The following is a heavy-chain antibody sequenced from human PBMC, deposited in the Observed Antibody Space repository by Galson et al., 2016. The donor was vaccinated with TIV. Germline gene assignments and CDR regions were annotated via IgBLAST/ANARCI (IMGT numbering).Heavy chain of an antibody. CDR2: IIPIIGKA. D-gene: IGHD2-15*01. J-gene: IGHJ6*02. CDR3: ARAREYCSGGSCLPHDF. CDR1: GGIFSSY. V-gene: IGHV1-69*04. Sequence: SVKVSCKASGGIFSSYSWVQQAPGQGLEWMGRIIPIIGKADYAQKFQGRLTITADKSTSTGYMELNSLRSDDTAVYYCARAREYCSGGSCLPHDFWGQGTTVTVSS.